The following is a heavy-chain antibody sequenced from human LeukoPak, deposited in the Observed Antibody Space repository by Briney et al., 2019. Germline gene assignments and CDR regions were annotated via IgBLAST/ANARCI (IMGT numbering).Heavy chain of an antibody. J-gene: IGHJ5*02. CDR1: GGTFSSYA. Sequence: ASVKVSCKASGGTFSSYAISWVRQAPGQGLEWMGGIIPIFGTANYAQKFQGRVTITADESTSTAYMELSSLRSEDTAVYYCARDGRKSPYSSSWYYPWGQGTLVTVS. V-gene: IGHV1-69*13. D-gene: IGHD6-13*01. CDR2: IIPIFGTA. CDR3: ARDGRKSPYSSSWYYP.